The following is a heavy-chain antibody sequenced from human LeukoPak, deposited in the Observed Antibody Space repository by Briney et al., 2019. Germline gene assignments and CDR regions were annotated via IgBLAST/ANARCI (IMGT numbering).Heavy chain of an antibody. Sequence: PGGSLRLSCAASGFSFSDYHMDWIRQAPGKGLEWVSHISSSGTTMYYADSVKGRFTISRDNSKNSLCLQMNSLRDEDTAVYYCVRATAVYYFDYWGQGTLVTVSS. CDR1: GFSFSDYH. V-gene: IGHV3-11*01. CDR3: VRATAVYYFDY. D-gene: IGHD2-8*01. J-gene: IGHJ4*02. CDR2: ISSSGTTM.